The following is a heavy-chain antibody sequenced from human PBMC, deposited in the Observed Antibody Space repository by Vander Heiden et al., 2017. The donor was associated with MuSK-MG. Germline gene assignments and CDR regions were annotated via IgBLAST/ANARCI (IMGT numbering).Heavy chain of an antibody. D-gene: IGHD6-13*01. CDR2: IKQDGSEK. Sequence: EVRLVESGGGLVQPGGSLRLSCAAYGFTFSSYWMSWVRQAPGKGLEWVANIKQDGSEKYYVDSVKGRFTISSDNAKNSLYLQMNSLRAEDTAVYYCARWGIAASGFDYWGQGTLVTVSS. J-gene: IGHJ4*02. V-gene: IGHV3-7*01. CDR1: GFTFSSYW. CDR3: ARWGIAASGFDY.